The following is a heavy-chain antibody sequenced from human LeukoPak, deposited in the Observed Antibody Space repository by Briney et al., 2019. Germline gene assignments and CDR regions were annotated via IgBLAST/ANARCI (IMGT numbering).Heavy chain of an antibody. D-gene: IGHD2-2*01. V-gene: IGHV1-24*01. CDR3: ATVLVVPAADYFDY. CDR1: GYTLTELS. J-gene: IGHJ4*02. Sequence: ASVKVSCKVSGYTLTELSMHWVRQAPGKGLEWMGGFDPEDGETIYAQKFQGRVTMAEDTSTDTAYMELSSLRSEDTAVYYCATVLVVPAADYFDYWGQGTLVTVSS. CDR2: FDPEDGET.